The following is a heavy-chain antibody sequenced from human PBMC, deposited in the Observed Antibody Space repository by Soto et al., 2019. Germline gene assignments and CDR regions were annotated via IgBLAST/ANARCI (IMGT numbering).Heavy chain of an antibody. V-gene: IGHV3-53*01. D-gene: IGHD6-13*01. CDR1: GFTVSTNY. J-gene: IGHJ4*02. CDR3: ARASIAAAGYYFDY. Sequence: EVQLVESGGGLIQPGGSLRLSCAASGFTVSTNYMSWVHQAPGKGLEWVSVIYSGGSTYYADSVKGRFTISRDNSKNTLYLQMNSLRAEDTAVYYCARASIAAAGYYFDYWGQGTLVTVSS. CDR2: IYSGGST.